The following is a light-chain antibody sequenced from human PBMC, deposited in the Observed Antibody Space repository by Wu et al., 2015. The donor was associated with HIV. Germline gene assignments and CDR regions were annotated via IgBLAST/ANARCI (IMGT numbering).Light chain of an antibody. CDR2: RAS. Sequence: DIQMTQSPSTLSASVGDTVTITCRASQSVSTWLAWYQQKPGKAPNVLIYRASSLESEVPSRFSGSGSGTEFTLTISSLQPDDFATYYCQQYSGYPWTFGQGTKVEIK. CDR3: QQYSGYPWT. V-gene: IGKV1-5*03. CDR1: QSVSTW. J-gene: IGKJ1*01.